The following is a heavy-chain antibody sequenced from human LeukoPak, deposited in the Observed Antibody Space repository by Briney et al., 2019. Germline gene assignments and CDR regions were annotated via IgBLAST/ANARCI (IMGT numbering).Heavy chain of an antibody. J-gene: IGHJ4*02. CDR1: GFTFSSYA. CDR3: AREIPAFDY. Sequence: PGGSLRLSCAASGFTFSSYAMSWVRQAPGKGLEWVSTASGDGGTTYYADSVKGRFTISRDNSKNTLYLQMNSLRADDTAVYYCAREIPAFDYWGQGTLVTVSS. V-gene: IGHV3-23*01. CDR2: ASGDGGTT.